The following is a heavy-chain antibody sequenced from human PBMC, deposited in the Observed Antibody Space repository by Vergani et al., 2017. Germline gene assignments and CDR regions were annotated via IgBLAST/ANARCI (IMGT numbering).Heavy chain of an antibody. V-gene: IGHV3-9*01. CDR2: ISWNSGAV. Sequence: EVQLMESGGGWAQPGGSLRLSCAASGFTFNKYWMSWVRQAPGKGLEWVSGISWNSGAVDYADSVRGRFTISRDNAKNSLFLEMNSLRFEDTAVYFCTKGSVYYHDSAGHGYDPYTGFDLWGQGTLVTVSS. D-gene: IGHD5-12*01. J-gene: IGHJ3*01. CDR3: TKGSVYYHDSAGHGYDPYTGFDL. CDR1: GFTFNKYW.